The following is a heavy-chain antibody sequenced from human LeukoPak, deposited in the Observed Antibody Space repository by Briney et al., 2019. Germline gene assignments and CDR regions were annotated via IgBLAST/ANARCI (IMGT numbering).Heavy chain of an antibody. D-gene: IGHD1-26*01. V-gene: IGHV4-39*01. CDR3: ARRSGSYYDY. Sequence: SETLSLTCTVSGGSISSSSYYWGWIRQPPGKGLEWIGSIHYSGSTYYNPSLKSRVTISVDTSKNQFSLKLSSVTAADTAVYYCARRSGSYYDYWGQGTLVTVSS. J-gene: IGHJ4*02. CDR1: GGSISSSSYY. CDR2: IHYSGST.